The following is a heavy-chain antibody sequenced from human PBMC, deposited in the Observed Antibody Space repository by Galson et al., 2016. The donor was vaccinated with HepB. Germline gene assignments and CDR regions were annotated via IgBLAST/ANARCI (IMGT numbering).Heavy chain of an antibody. CDR1: GFTFSSYA. J-gene: IGHJ6*02. V-gene: IGHV3-23*01. CDR3: AKRPYSYGWHYGMDV. D-gene: IGHD5-18*01. Sequence: SLRLSCAASGFTFSSYAMSWVRQAPGKGLEWVSSISGDGAPYYVDSMKGRFTISRDNSKDTLYLQMISLGAEDTAVYYCAKRPYSYGWHYGMDVWGQGTTVTVSS. CDR2: ISGDGAP.